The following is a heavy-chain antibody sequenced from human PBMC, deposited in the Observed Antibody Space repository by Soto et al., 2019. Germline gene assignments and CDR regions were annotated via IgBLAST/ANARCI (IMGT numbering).Heavy chain of an antibody. CDR1: GYTFTSYG. D-gene: IGHD2-2*01. Sequence: ASVKVSCKASGYTFTSYGISWVRQAPGQGLEWMGWISAYNGNTNYAQKLQGRVTMTTDTSTSTAYMELRSLRSDDTAVYYCARLVVVPAASFAVYFDYWGQGTLVTVSS. J-gene: IGHJ4*02. V-gene: IGHV1-18*01. CDR3: ARLVVVPAASFAVYFDY. CDR2: ISAYNGNT.